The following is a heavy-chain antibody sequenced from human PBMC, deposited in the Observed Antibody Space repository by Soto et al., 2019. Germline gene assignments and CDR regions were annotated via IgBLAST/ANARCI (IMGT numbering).Heavy chain of an antibody. Sequence: SETLSLTCAVYGGSFSGYYWSWIRQPPGKGLEWIGRIYSSGSSNYNPSLNSRLTMSLDTSKNQFSLKLRSVTAADTAIYYCARLFTVTTDYYFGMDVWGQGTTVTVSS. CDR1: GGSFSGYY. J-gene: IGHJ6*02. CDR3: ARLFTVTTDYYFGMDV. V-gene: IGHV4-59*10. D-gene: IGHD4-17*01. CDR2: IYSSGSS.